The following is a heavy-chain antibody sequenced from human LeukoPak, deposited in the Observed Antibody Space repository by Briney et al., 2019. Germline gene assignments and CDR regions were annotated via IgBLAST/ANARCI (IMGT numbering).Heavy chain of an antibody. CDR2: ISYDGSNK. D-gene: IGHD6-25*01. V-gene: IGHV3-30*03. CDR3: ARDESSSVLDY. Sequence: GGSLRLSCAASGFTFSSYGMHWVRQAPGKGLEWVAVISYDGSNKYYADSVEGRFTISRDNSKNTLYLQMNSLRAEDTAVYYCARDESSSVLDYWGQGTLVTVSS. CDR1: GFTFSSYG. J-gene: IGHJ4*02.